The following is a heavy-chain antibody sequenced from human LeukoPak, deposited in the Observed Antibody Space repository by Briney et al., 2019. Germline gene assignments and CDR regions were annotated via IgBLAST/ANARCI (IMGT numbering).Heavy chain of an antibody. D-gene: IGHD3-22*01. J-gene: IGHJ4*02. V-gene: IGHV3-9*01. CDR3: VKALNGNYDSSGYLES. Sequence: GGSLRLSCSVSGFTFDDYAMHWFRQFRGKALGGSSGIIGNSGDIGYAASVKGRFTVSRDNAKNSLYLQMNSLRSEDTALYYCVKALNGNYDSSGYLESWGQGTLITVSS. CDR1: GFTFDDYA. CDR2: IIGNSGDI.